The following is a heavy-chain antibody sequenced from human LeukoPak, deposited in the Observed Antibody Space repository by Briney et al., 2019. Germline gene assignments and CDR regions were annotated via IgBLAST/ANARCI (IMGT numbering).Heavy chain of an antibody. D-gene: IGHD3-22*01. V-gene: IGHV1-18*01. CDR2: ISAYNGNT. Sequence: ASVKVSCKASGYTFSSYGISWVRQAPGQGLEWMGWISAYNGNTNYAQKLQGRVTMTTDTSTSTAYMELRSLRSDDTAVYYCARGGYYYDSSGYYYPDYWGQGTLVTVSS. CDR3: ARGGYYYDSSGYYYPDY. CDR1: GYTFSSYG. J-gene: IGHJ4*02.